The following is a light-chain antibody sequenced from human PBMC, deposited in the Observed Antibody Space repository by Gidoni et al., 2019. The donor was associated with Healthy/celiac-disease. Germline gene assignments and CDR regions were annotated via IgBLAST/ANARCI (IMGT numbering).Light chain of an antibody. CDR3: ETWDSNIVV. J-gene: IGLJ2*01. V-gene: IGLV4-60*02. CDR1: SRHSSYI. CDR2: LEGSGSY. Sequence: QPLLPQSSSASASLGSSAKLTCTLSSRHSSYIIAWHQQQPGKAPRYLMKLEGSGSYNKGSGVPDRFSGSSSGADRYLTISNHQFEDEADYYCETWDSNIVVFGGGTKLTVL.